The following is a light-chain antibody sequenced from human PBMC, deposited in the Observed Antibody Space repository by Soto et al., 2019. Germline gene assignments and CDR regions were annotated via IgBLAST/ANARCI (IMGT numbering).Light chain of an antibody. CDR1: QSISSW. Sequence: DIQMTQSPSTLSASVGDRVTITCRASQSISSWLAWYQQKPGKAPKLLIYKAFSLESGVPSRFSGSGSGTEFTLTISSLQPDDFATYYCQQCNNYPWTFGQGTRVEIK. CDR3: QQCNNYPWT. J-gene: IGKJ1*01. CDR2: KAF. V-gene: IGKV1-5*03.